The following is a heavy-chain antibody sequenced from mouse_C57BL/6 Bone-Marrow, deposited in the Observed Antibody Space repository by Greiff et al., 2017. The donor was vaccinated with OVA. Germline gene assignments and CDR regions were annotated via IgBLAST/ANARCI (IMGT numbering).Heavy chain of an antibody. CDR2: IYPGDGDT. V-gene: IGHV1-82*01. Sequence: VQLQQSGPELVKPGASVKISCKASGYAFSSSWMNWVKQRPGKGLEWIGRIYPGDGDTNYNGKFKGKATLTADKSSSTAYMQLSSLTSEDSAVYFCARSGDYKGNYFDYWGQGTTLTVSS. CDR3: ARSGDYKGNYFDY. D-gene: IGHD2-12*01. CDR1: GYAFSSSW. J-gene: IGHJ2*01.